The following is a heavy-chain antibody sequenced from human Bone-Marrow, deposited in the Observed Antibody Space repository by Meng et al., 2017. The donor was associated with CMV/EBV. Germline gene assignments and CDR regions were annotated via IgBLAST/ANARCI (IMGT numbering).Heavy chain of an antibody. CDR1: GGSISSYY. J-gene: IGHJ6*02. D-gene: IGHD2-2*02. Sequence: SETLSLTCTVSGGSISSYYWSWIRQPPGKGLEWIGYIYYSGSTNYNPSLKSRVTISVDTSKNQFSLKLSSVTAADTAVYYCAIGYCSSTSCYRGCGMDVWGQGPTVTVSS. CDR2: IYYSGST. V-gene: IGHV4-59*01. CDR3: AIGYCSSTSCYRGCGMDV.